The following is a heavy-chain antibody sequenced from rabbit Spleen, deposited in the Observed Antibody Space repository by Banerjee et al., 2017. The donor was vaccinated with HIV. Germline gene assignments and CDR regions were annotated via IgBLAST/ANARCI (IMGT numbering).Heavy chain of an antibody. J-gene: IGHJ6*01. CDR3: ARDSGSSFSSYGMDL. V-gene: IGHV1S40*01. D-gene: IGHD8-1*01. CDR1: GVSFSFNSY. CDR2: IDSGSSGFT. Sequence: QSLEESGGDLVKPGASLPLTCTASGVSFSFNSYMCWVRQAPGKGLEWIACIDSGSSGFTYFANWAKGRFTLSKTSSTTVTLQMTSLTAADTATYFCARDSGSSFSSYGMDLWGPGTLVTVS.